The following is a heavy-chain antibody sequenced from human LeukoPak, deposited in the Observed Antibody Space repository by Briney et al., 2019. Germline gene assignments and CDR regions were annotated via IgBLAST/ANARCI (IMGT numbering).Heavy chain of an antibody. CDR3: ARGTPSPRYYYYGMDV. J-gene: IGHJ6*02. Sequence: GGSLRLSCAASGFTFSSYWMSWVRQAPGKGLEWVAVISFDGNNKSYADSVKGRFTISRDSSKSTLYLQMNSLRAEDTAVYFCARGTPSPRYYYYGMDVWGQGTTVTVSS. CDR1: GFTFSSYW. D-gene: IGHD1-14*01. V-gene: IGHV3-30-3*01. CDR2: ISFDGNNK.